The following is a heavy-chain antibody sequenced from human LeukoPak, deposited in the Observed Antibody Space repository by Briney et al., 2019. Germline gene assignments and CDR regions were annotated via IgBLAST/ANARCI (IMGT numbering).Heavy chain of an antibody. V-gene: IGHV1-46*01. CDR2: INPSGGST. D-gene: IGHD3-16*01. CDR3: ARTRSGGDDAFDV. CDR1: GYTFTSYY. J-gene: IGHJ3*01. Sequence: ASVKVSCKASGYTFTSYYMHWVRQTPGQGLEWMGIINPSGGSTSYAQKFQGRVTMTRDTSTSTVYMELSSLRSEDTAVYYCARTRSGGDDAFDVWGQGTMVTVSS.